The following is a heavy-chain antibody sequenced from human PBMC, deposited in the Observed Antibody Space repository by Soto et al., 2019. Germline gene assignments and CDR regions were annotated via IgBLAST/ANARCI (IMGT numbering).Heavy chain of an antibody. CDR1: GYSISSSNW. V-gene: IGHV4-28*01. CDR2: IYYSGST. CDR3: ARISKSRLWYYFDY. J-gene: IGHJ4*02. Sequence: SETLSLTCAVSGYSISSSNWWGWFRQPPGKGLEWIGYIYYSGSTYYNPSLKSRVTMSVDTSKNQFSLKLSSVTAVDTAVYYCARISKSRLWYYFDYWGQGTLVT. D-gene: IGHD5-18*01.